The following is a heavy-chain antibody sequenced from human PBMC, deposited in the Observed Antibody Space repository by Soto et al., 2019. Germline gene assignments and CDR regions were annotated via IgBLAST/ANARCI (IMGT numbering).Heavy chain of an antibody. Sequence: GGSLRLSCAASGFTFSSYAMHWVRQAPGKGLEWVAVISDDERNKYYADSVKGRFAISRDNSKNTLYLQMSGLRPEDTAVYYCAKEWQDGDYRGTLDYWGQGTLVTVSS. CDR2: ISDDERNK. D-gene: IGHD4-17*01. J-gene: IGHJ4*02. CDR1: GFTFSSYA. CDR3: AKEWQDGDYRGTLDY. V-gene: IGHV3-30*18.